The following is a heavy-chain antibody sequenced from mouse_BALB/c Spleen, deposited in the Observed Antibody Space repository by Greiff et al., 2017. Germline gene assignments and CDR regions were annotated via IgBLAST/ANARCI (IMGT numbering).Heavy chain of an antibody. D-gene: IGHD2-4*01. V-gene: IGHV1S81*02. CDR1: GYTFTSYW. J-gene: IGHJ4*01. CDR2: INPSNGGT. CDR3: TKGSDYDYAMDY. Sequence: QVQLQQPGAELVKPGASVKLSCKASGYTFTSYWMHWVKQRPGQGLEWIGEINPSNGGTNFNEKFKSKATLTVDKSSSTAYMQLSSLTSEDSAVYYCTKGSDYDYAMDYWGQGTSVTVSS.